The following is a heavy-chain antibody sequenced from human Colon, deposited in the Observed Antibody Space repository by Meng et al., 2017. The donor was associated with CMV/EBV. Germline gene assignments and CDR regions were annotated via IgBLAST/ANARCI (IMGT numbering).Heavy chain of an antibody. CDR2: IYYSGTT. J-gene: IGHJ4*02. Sequence: VPGASIASGDFYWNWIRQHRGKGLEWIGYIYYSGTTYYNPSLKSRAIISLDKSKNQFSLNLSSVTAADTAVYFCARDSGYDAPFDYWGQGTLVTVSS. V-gene: IGHV4-31*02. CDR3: ARDSGYDAPFDY. D-gene: IGHD5-12*01. CDR1: GASIASGDFY.